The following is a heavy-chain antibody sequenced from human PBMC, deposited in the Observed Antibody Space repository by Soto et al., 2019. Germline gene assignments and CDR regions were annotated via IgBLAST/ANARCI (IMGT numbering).Heavy chain of an antibody. CDR3: ARGGCSSTSCYGAYYYYYMDV. V-gene: IGHV1-69*02. Sequence: QVQLVQSGAEVKKPGSSVKVSCKASGGTFSSYTISWVRQAPGQGLEWLGRIIPILGIANYAQKFQSRVTITADKSTSTAYMKLSSLRSEDTAVYYCARGGCSSTSCYGAYYYYYMDVWGKGTTVTVSS. CDR2: IIPILGIA. CDR1: GGTFSSYT. D-gene: IGHD2-2*01. J-gene: IGHJ6*03.